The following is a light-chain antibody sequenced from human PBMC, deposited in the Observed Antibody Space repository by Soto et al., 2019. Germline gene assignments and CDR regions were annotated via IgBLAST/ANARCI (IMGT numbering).Light chain of an antibody. V-gene: IGLV2-14*03. Sequence: QSVLTQPASVSGSPGQSITISCTGTSSDVGGYNYVSWYQHHPGNAPKLIIYNVSNRPSGVSNRFSGSKSGNTASLTISGLQPEDEADYYCSSYTTSNTRQIVFGTGTKVTVL. CDR3: SSYTTSNTRQIV. CDR1: SSDVGGYNY. CDR2: NVS. J-gene: IGLJ1*01.